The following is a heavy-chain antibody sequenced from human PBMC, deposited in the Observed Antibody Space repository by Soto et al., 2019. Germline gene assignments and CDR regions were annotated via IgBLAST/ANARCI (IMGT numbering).Heavy chain of an antibody. J-gene: IGHJ4*02. Sequence: ASVKVSCKASGYIFLNYAIHWVRQAPGQRPEWVGWINPANGNANYSQKLQGRVTITSNKAACTAYMELRSLRSEDTAVYYCARERPPAHFDYWGQGTLVTVSS. CDR3: ARERPPAHFDY. V-gene: IGHV1-3*01. CDR2: INPANGNA. CDR1: GYIFLNYA.